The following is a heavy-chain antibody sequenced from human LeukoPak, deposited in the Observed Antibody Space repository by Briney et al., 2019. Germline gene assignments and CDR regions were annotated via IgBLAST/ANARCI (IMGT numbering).Heavy chain of an antibody. CDR3: ARNSSGYSFDY. J-gene: IGHJ4*02. D-gene: IGHD3-22*01. CDR2: INHSGST. Sequence: PSETLSLTCAVYGGSFSGYYWSWIRQPPGKGLEWIGEINHSGSTNYNPSLKSRVTISVDTSKNQFSLKLSSVTAADTAVYYCARNSSGYSFDYWGQGTLVTVSS. V-gene: IGHV4-34*01. CDR1: GGSFSGYY.